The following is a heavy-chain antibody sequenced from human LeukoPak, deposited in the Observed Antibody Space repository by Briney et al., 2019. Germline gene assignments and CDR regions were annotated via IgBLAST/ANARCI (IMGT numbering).Heavy chain of an antibody. CDR3: ARQFGDSSSSDH. CDR1: GFTFSDYY. V-gene: IGHV3-11*01. J-gene: IGHJ4*02. CDR2: ISSSGSTI. Sequence: GGSLRLSCAASGFTFSDYYMSWIRQAPGNGLEWVSYISSSGSTIYYADSVKGRFTISRDNAKNSLYLQRNSMRAEDTAVYYCARQFGDSSSSDHWGQGTLVTVSS. D-gene: IGHD6-6*01.